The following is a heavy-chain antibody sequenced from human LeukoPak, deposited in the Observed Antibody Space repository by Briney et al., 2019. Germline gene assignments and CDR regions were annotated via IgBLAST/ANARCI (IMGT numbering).Heavy chain of an antibody. CDR1: GFTFSGSA. CDR3: TKGTVYASDY. J-gene: IGHJ4*02. D-gene: IGHD2-8*01. CDR2: IRTKANNYAT. Sequence: GGSLRLSCAASGFTFSGSAMHWVRQASGKGLEWVGRIRTKANNYATAYAASVKGRFTISRDDSNNMAYLQMNSLKIEDTAVYYCTKGTVYASDYWGQGTLVTVSS. V-gene: IGHV3-73*01.